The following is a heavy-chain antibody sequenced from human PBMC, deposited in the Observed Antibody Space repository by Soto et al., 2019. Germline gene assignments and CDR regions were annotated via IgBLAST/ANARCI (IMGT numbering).Heavy chain of an antibody. Sequence: LRLSCAASGFPFSTYAMSWVRQAPGKGLEWVSLISGSGDTTYYADSVKGRFTISRDNAKNTLYLQMNSLRAEDTAAYYCAKDMLQWLVVGHDAFDLWGQGTMVTVSS. CDR1: GFPFSTYA. CDR2: ISGSGDTT. V-gene: IGHV3-23*01. J-gene: IGHJ3*01. CDR3: AKDMLQWLVVGHDAFDL. D-gene: IGHD6-19*01.